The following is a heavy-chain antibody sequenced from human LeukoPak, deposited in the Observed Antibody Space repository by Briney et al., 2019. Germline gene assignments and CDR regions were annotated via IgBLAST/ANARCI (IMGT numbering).Heavy chain of an antibody. CDR2: ISSSSSHI. Sequence: GGSLRLSCAASGFTFSYYNMNWVRQAPGKGLEWVSSISSSSSHIYYADSVKGRFTISRDNAKNSLYLQMSSLRVEDTAVFYCVRAWGGGSYSDAFDIWGQGTMVTVSS. CDR1: GFTFSYYN. J-gene: IGHJ3*02. V-gene: IGHV3-21*06. CDR3: VRAWGGGSYSDAFDI. D-gene: IGHD1-26*01.